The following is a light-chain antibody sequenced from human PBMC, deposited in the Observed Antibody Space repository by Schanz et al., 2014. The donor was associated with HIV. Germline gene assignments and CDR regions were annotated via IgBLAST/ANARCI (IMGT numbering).Light chain of an antibody. V-gene: IGKV3-20*01. CDR3: QQYGSTPYT. CDR1: QIVSSTY. CDR2: GAS. J-gene: IGKJ2*01. Sequence: EIVLPQSPGTLSLSPGERGTLSCRASQIVSSTYLAWYQQKPGQAPTLLIYGASNRATGVPDRFSGSGSGTDFTLTINRLEPEDFAVYYCQQYGSTPYTFGQGTKVEI.